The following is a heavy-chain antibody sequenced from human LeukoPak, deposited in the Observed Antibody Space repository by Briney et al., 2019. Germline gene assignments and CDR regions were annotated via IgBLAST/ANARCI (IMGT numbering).Heavy chain of an antibody. Sequence: GASVKVSCKASGYTFTGYYMHWVRQAPGQGLEWMGWINPNSGGTNYAQKFQGRVTMTRDTSISTAYMELSRLRSDDTAVYYCARAVYSSGWYGAEFEYWGQGTLVTVSS. CDR3: ARAVYSSGWYGAEFEY. CDR2: INPNSGGT. J-gene: IGHJ4*02. D-gene: IGHD6-19*01. CDR1: GYTFTGYY. V-gene: IGHV1-2*02.